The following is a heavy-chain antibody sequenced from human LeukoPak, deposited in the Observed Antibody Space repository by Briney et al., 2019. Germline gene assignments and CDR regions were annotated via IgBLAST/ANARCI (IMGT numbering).Heavy chain of an antibody. D-gene: IGHD2-21*02. CDR3: ARTVTHLGDDAFDI. CDR1: GGSFSGYY. Sequence: NPSETLSLTCAVYGGSFSGYYWSWIRQPPGKGLEWIGEINHSGSTNYNPSLKSRVTISLDTSKNQFSLNLYSVTAADTAMYYCARTVTHLGDDAFDIWGQGTMVTVSS. J-gene: IGHJ3*02. CDR2: INHSGST. V-gene: IGHV4-34*01.